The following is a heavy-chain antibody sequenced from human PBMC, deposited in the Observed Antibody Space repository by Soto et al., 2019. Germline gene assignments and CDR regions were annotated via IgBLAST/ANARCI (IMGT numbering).Heavy chain of an antibody. Sequence: PSETLSLTCTVSGGSVSSGDYYWSWIRQPPGKGLEWIGYIYYSGNTNYNPSLKSRVIRSVDTSKNLFSLKLTSVTAADTAVYYCARIPVDTSMIYWLDPWGQGTLVTVSS. J-gene: IGHJ5*02. CDR3: ARIPVDTSMIYWLDP. CDR1: GGSVSSGDYY. CDR2: IYYSGNT. D-gene: IGHD5-18*01. V-gene: IGHV4-61*08.